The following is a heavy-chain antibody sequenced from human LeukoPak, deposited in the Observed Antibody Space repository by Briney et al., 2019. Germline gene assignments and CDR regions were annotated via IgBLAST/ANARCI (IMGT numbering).Heavy chain of an antibody. CDR1: GFAFSSYE. V-gene: IGHV3-48*03. CDR2: IYNCWSHI. J-gene: IGHJ6*03. Sequence: GGSLRLFCAASGFAFSSYEMNWVRRAPGEGLEWFLYIYNCWSHIYYRDSVEGRFTISRYNAKNSLYLQMNSLRAEDTAVYYCARDAKSTTIFGEVPNETTYYYYYYMDVWGKGTTVTVSS. CDR3: ARDAKSTTIFGEVPNETTYYYYYYMDV. D-gene: IGHD3-3*01.